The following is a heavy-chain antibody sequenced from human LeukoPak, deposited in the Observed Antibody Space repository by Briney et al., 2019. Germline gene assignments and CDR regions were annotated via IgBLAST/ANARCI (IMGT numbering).Heavy chain of an antibody. V-gene: IGHV3-11*04. CDR1: GFTFSYYY. Sequence: GSLRLSCAASGFTFSYYYMSWIRQAPGKGLEWVSYISSSGSTIYYADSVRGRFTISRDNTKNSLFLQMSSLRAEDTAIYYCARDVGTSSNWYDPWGQGTLVTVSS. CDR2: ISSSGSTI. CDR3: ARDVGTSSNWYDP. D-gene: IGHD6-6*01. J-gene: IGHJ5*02.